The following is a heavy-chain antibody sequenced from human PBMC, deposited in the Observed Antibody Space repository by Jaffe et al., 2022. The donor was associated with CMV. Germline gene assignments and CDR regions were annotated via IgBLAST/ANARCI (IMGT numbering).Heavy chain of an antibody. J-gene: IGHJ2*01. CDR1: GESISSHY. Sequence: QVQVQESGPGLVKPSETLSITCSVSGESISSHYWSWVRQSPGKGLEWLGYLYWGDNTDYNPSLKSRVTISLDKTKNQLSLKLNSVTAADTAVYYCAREYGARGYFDLWGRGTLVTVSS. CDR3: AREYGARGYFDL. V-gene: IGHV4-59*11. D-gene: IGHD1-26*01. CDR2: LYWGDNT.